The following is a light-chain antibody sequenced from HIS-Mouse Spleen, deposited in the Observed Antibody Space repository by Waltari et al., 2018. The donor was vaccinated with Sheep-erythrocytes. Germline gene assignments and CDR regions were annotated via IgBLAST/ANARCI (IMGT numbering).Light chain of an antibody. CDR1: SSDVGGYNH. Sequence: QSALTQPPPASGSPGQSVTISSTGTSSDVGGYNHGPWYQQHPGKAPKPMIYEVSKRPSGVPDRFSGSKSGNTASLTVSGLQAEDEADYYCSSYAGSNNWVFGGGTKLTVL. J-gene: IGLJ3*02. V-gene: IGLV2-8*01. CDR3: SSYAGSNNWV. CDR2: EVS.